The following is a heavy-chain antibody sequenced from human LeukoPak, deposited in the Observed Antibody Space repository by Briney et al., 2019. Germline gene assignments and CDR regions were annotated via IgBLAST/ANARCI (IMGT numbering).Heavy chain of an antibody. CDR1: GFTFSSYA. V-gene: IGHV3-30*18. D-gene: IGHD6-19*01. CDR3: AKGIVGSGWLTLDY. Sequence: PGGSLRLSCVASGFTFSSYAMGWVRQAPGKGLEWVAVISYDGSNKYYADSVKGRFTISRDNSKNTLYLQMNSLRAEDTAVYYCAKGIVGSGWLTLDYWGQGTLVTVSS. J-gene: IGHJ4*02. CDR2: ISYDGSNK.